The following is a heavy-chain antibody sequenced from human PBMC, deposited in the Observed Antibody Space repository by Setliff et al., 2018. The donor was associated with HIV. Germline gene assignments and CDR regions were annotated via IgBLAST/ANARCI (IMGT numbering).Heavy chain of an antibody. Sequence: LSLTCAVYGGSFSDNYWSWIRQAPGKGLEWVSYISSRGSTIYYADSVKGRFTISRDNAKNSLYLQMNTLRAEDTAVYFCARSPYGDYGLDYWGQGTLVTVSS. D-gene: IGHD4-17*01. CDR1: GGSFSDNY. J-gene: IGHJ4*02. CDR2: ISSRGSTI. V-gene: IGHV3-11*04. CDR3: ARSPYGDYGLDY.